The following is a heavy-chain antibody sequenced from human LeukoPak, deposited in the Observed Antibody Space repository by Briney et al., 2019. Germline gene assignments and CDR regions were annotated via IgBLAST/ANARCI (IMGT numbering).Heavy chain of an antibody. CDR3: ASNTGTTSPGAFDI. Sequence: SETLSLTCTVSGGSISSYYWSWIRQPPGKGLEWIGYIYYSGSTNYNPSLKSRVTISVDTSKNQFSLKLSSVTAADTAVYYSASNTGTTSPGAFDIWGQGTMVTVSS. J-gene: IGHJ3*02. CDR1: GGSISSYY. D-gene: IGHD1-1*01. V-gene: IGHV4-59*01. CDR2: IYYSGST.